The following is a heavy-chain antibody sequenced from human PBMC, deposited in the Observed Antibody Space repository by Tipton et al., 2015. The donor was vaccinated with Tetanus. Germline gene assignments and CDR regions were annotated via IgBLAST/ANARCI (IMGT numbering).Heavy chain of an antibody. J-gene: IGHJ4*02. Sequence: TVGGYYWSWVRQAPGKGLEWVASISSTSSYIYYADSLKGRFTISRDNAKNSLYLQMNGLRAEDTAVYYCASGSALDYWGQGTLVTVSS. CDR2: ISSTSSYI. CDR1: TVGGYY. V-gene: IGHV3-21*01. D-gene: IGHD6-25*01. CDR3: ASGSALDY.